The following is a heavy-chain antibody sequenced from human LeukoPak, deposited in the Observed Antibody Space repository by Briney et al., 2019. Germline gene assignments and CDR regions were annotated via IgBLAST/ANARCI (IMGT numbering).Heavy chain of an antibody. CDR2: IYYSGST. CDR1: GGSISSSSYY. J-gene: IGHJ4*02. D-gene: IGHD5-24*01. Sequence: SETLSLTCTVSGGSISSSSYYWGWIRQPPGKGLEWIGSIYYSGSTYYNPSLKSRVTISVDTSKNQFSLRLSSVTAADTAVYYCARLERLHALLGYWGQGTLVTVSS. V-gene: IGHV4-39*01. CDR3: ARLERLHALLGY.